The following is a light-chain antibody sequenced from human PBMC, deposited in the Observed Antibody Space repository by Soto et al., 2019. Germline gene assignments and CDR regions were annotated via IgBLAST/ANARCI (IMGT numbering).Light chain of an antibody. J-gene: IGKJ3*01. CDR2: GAS. CDR3: QQYDSSPST. V-gene: IGKV3-20*01. CDR1: QSVSSSF. Sequence: EIVLTQSPGTLSLSPGERATLSCRASQSVSSSFLAWYQQKPGQAPRLLIYGASSRATGIPDRFSGSGSGTHFTLTISRLEPADFAVYYCQQYDSSPSTFGPGTNVHIK.